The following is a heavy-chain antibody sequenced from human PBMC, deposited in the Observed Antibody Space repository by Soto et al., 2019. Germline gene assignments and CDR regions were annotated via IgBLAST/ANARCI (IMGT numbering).Heavy chain of an antibody. CDR1: GYTFTGNY. CDR3: ARDKAIAAAGTSEYGMDV. D-gene: IGHD6-13*01. CDR2: INPNSGGT. J-gene: IGHJ6*02. Sequence: ASVKVSCKASGYTFTGNYMHWVRQAPGQGLEWMGWINPNSGGTNYAQKFQGWVTMTRDTSISTAYMELSRLRSDDTAVYYCARDKAIAAAGTSEYGMDVWGQGTTVTVSS. V-gene: IGHV1-2*04.